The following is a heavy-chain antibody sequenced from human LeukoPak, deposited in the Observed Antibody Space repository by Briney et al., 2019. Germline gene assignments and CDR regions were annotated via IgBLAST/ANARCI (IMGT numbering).Heavy chain of an antibody. J-gene: IGHJ4*02. CDR1: GGSITSYY. V-gene: IGHV4-59*01. D-gene: IGHD3-16*01. Sequence: SETLSLTCTVSGGSITSYYWSWIRQSPRKGLEWIGYIYYTGKTNYNPSPTSRVTISVDTSKNQSSLKVTSVTAADTAVYYCAVLSAGYWGQGTLVSVSS. CDR2: IYYTGKT. CDR3: AVLSAGY.